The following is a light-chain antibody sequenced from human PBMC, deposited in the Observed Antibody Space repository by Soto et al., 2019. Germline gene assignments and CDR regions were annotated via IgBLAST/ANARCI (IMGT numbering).Light chain of an antibody. CDR3: AAWDDSLNGWV. CDR2: RTN. Sequence: QSVLTQPPSASGTPGQRVTISCFGSSSNIGRNYIPWYQQLTGAAPTLLIYRTNQRPSEVPDRFSASKSGTSGSLAISDLRAEDEAEYYCAAWDDSLNGWVFGGGTKLTVL. J-gene: IGLJ3*02. V-gene: IGLV1-47*01. CDR1: SSNIGRNY.